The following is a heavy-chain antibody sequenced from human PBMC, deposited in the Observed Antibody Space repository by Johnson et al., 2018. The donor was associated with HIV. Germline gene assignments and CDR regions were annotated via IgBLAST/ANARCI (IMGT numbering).Heavy chain of an antibody. Sequence: VQLMESGGGLVKPGGSLRLSCVASGFTFSSYAMSWVRQAPGKGLEWVSGINWNGSSTDYADSVKGRFTISRDNSKNTLYVQMNSLKIEDTGVYYCTTIRPLTFGGVIVMLDGFYIWGQGALVTVSS. V-gene: IGHV3-23*05. CDR1: GFTFSSYA. CDR3: TTIRPLTFGGVIVMLDGFYI. D-gene: IGHD3-16*02. CDR2: INWNGSST. J-gene: IGHJ3*02.